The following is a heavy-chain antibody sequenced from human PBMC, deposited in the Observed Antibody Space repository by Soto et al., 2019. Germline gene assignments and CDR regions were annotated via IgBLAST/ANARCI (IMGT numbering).Heavy chain of an antibody. CDR1: GFTFIPYS. V-gene: IGHV3-21*06. J-gene: IGHJ4*02. D-gene: IGHD6-19*01. CDR3: ATGHIAVAGKDDY. CDR2: ISSGSSYM. Sequence: VQLVESGGGLVKPGGSLRLSCAVSGFTFIPYSMNWVRQAPGKGLEWVSSISSGSSYMYYADSVKGRFTISRDDAKSSLYLQMNSLRAEDTAVYYCATGHIAVAGKDDYWGQGTLVTVSS.